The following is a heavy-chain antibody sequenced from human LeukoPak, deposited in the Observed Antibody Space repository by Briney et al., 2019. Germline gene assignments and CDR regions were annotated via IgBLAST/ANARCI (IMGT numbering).Heavy chain of an antibody. CDR1: GFTFSDYY. CDR3: ARDRYGDYGYYYYYYGMDV. CDR2: ISSSGSTI. Sequence: GGSLRLSCAASGFTFSDYYMSWIRQAPGKGLEWVSYISSSGSTIYYADSVKGRFTISRDNAKNSLYLQMNSLRAEDTAGYYCARDRYGDYGYYYYYYGMDVWGQGTTVTVSS. D-gene: IGHD4-17*01. V-gene: IGHV3-11*01. J-gene: IGHJ6*02.